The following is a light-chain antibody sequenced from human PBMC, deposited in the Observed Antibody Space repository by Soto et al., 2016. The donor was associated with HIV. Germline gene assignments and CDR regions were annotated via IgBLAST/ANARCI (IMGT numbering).Light chain of an antibody. V-gene: IGKV1-5*03. Sequence: DIQMTQSPSTLSASVGDRVTINCRASQTVGTWLAWYQQRPGKAPNLLIYQASTLRSGVPSRFRGNGSGTEFSLTIVSLQPDDFATYYCQHYNSYSRTFGQGTKVEIK. J-gene: IGKJ1*01. CDR1: QTVGTW. CDR2: QAS. CDR3: QHYNSYSRT.